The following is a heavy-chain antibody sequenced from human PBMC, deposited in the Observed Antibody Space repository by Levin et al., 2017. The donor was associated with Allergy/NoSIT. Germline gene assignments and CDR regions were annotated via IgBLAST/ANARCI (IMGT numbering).Heavy chain of an antibody. CDR3: ARDWSSSWYFDY. D-gene: IGHD6-13*01. CDR1: GGSISSSNW. Sequence: SSETLSLTCAVSGGSISSSNWWSWVRQPPGKGLEWIGEIYHSGTTNYNPSLKSRVTISVDKSKNQFSLKLSSVTAADTAVYYCARDWSSSWYFDYWGQGTLVTVSS. CDR2: IYHSGTT. J-gene: IGHJ4*02. V-gene: IGHV4-4*02.